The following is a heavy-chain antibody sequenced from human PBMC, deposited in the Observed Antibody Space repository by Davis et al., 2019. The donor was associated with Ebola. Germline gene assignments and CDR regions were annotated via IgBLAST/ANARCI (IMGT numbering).Heavy chain of an antibody. CDR2: INSDGNST. Sequence: PGGSLRLSCAASGFTFSSNWMHWVRQAPGKGLVWVSCINSDGNSTTYADSVMGRFTVSRDNAKNTLYLQMDSLRDEDTAVYYCARDTTMAGGGQNYWGQGTLVTVSS. J-gene: IGHJ4*02. CDR3: ARDTTMAGGGQNY. CDR1: GFTFSSNW. D-gene: IGHD4/OR15-4a*01. V-gene: IGHV3-74*03.